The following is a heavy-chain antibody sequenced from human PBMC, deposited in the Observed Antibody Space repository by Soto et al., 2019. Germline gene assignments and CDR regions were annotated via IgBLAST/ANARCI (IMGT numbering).Heavy chain of an antibody. Sequence: QVQLVESGGGVVQPGRSLRLSCAASGFTFSSYGMHWVRQAPGKGLEWVAVISYDGSNKYYADSVNGRFTISRDNSKNTVYLEMSSLRAADTSVYYCAKYQALVVIAAAFDYCGQGTLVTVSS. CDR2: ISYDGSNK. CDR3: AKYQALVVIAAAFDY. D-gene: IGHD2-15*01. V-gene: IGHV3-30*18. CDR1: GFTFSSYG. J-gene: IGHJ4*02.